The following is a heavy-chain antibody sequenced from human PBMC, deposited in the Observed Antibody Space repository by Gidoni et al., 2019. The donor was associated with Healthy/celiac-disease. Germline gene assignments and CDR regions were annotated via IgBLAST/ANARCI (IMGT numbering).Heavy chain of an antibody. D-gene: IGHD3-16*02. Sequence: QVQLQQWGAGRLKPSETLSLTCAVYGGSCSGYYWSWIRQPPGKGLEWIGEINHSGSTNYNPSLKSRFTISVDTSKNQFSLKLSSVTAADTAVYYCARGLSVPDASYYYYMDVWGKGTTVTVSS. CDR3: ARGLSVPDASYYYYMDV. V-gene: IGHV4-34*01. CDR2: INHSGST. CDR1: GGSCSGYY. J-gene: IGHJ6*03.